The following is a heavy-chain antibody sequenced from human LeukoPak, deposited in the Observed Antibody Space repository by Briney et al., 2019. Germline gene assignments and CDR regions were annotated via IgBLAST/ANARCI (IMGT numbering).Heavy chain of an antibody. Sequence: SGTLSLTCTVSGDSISSYYWSWIRQPPGKGLEWIGYMYYSGSTNYNPSLKSRVTISGDTSKNQFYLKLTSVTAADTAVYYCARGPGYGGRQYWYFDLWGRGTLVTVSS. J-gene: IGHJ2*01. CDR2: MYYSGST. CDR1: GDSISSYY. CDR3: ARGPGYGGRQYWYFDL. D-gene: IGHD5-12*01. V-gene: IGHV4-59*01.